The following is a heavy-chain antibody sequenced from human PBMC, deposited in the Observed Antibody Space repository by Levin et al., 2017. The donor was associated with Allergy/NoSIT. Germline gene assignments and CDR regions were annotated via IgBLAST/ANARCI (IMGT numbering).Heavy chain of an antibody. CDR1: GGSFSGYY. CDR2: INHSGST. J-gene: IGHJ6*02. CDR3: ARAQGGFLEWLPLYGMDV. D-gene: IGHD3-3*01. V-gene: IGHV4-34*01. Sequence: PSQTLSLTCAVYGGSFSGYYWSWLRQPPGKGLEWIGEINHSGSTNYNPSLKSRVTISVDTSKNQFSLKLSSVTAADTAVYYCARAQGGFLEWLPLYGMDVWGQGTTVTVSS.